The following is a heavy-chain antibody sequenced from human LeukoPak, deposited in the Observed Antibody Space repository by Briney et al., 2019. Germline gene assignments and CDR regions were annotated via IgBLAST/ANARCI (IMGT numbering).Heavy chain of an antibody. CDR1: GYSISSGYY. CDR3: ARDSGSFPSYYFDY. CDR2: IYHSGST. V-gene: IGHV4-38-2*02. D-gene: IGHD1-26*01. Sequence: RPSETLSLTCTVSGYSISSGYYWGWIRQPPGKGLEWIGSIYHSGSTYYNPSLKSRVTISVGTSKNQFSLKLSSVTAADTAVYYCARDSGSFPSYYFDYWGQGTLVTVSS. J-gene: IGHJ4*02.